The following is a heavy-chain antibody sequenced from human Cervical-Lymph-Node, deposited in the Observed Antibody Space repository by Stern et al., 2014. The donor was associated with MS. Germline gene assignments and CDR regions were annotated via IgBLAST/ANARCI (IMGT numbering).Heavy chain of an antibody. J-gene: IGHJ6*02. CDR3: ARGGSAYYYGMDV. V-gene: IGHV3-11*01. CDR2: ISRTGDTI. CDR1: GFTFSDHY. Sequence: QVQLVESGGGLVKPGESLRLSCAASGFTFSDHYMSWVRQAPGKGLEWISYISRTGDTIYYADSVKGRFTISRDNVKNSLYLQMNSLRAEDAALYYCARGGSAYYYGMDVWGQGTAVTVSS.